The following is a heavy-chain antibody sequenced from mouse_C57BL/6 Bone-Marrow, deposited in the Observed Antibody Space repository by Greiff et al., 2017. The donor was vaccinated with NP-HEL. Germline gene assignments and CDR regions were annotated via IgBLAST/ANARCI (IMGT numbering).Heavy chain of an antibody. CDR1: GYTFTSYG. CDR3: ARRGGSFYYYGRSYVCAWFAY. V-gene: IGHV1-81*01. Sequence: VQLQQSGAELARPGASVKLSCKASGYTFTSYGISWVKQRTGQGLEWIGEIYPRSGNTYYNEKFKGKATLTADKSSSTAYMELRSLTSEDSAVYFCARRGGSFYYYGRSYVCAWFAYWGQGTLVTVSA. J-gene: IGHJ3*01. CDR2: IYPRSGNT. D-gene: IGHD1-1*01.